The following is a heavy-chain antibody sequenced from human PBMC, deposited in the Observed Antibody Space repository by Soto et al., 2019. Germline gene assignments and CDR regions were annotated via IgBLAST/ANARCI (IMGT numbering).Heavy chain of an antibody. CDR1: GGSFSGYY. CDR2: INHNGST. CDR3: ARVDSSSWYPFDY. D-gene: IGHD6-13*01. Sequence: QVQLQQWGAGLLKPSETLSLTCAVYGGSFSGYYWSWIRQPPGKGLEWIGEINHNGSTNYNPSLKSRVTISVDTSKNQFSLKLSSVTAADTAVYYCARVDSSSWYPFDYWGQGTLVTVSS. J-gene: IGHJ4*02. V-gene: IGHV4-34*01.